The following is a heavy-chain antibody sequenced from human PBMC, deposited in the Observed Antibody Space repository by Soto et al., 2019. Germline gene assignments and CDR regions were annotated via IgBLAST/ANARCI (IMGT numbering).Heavy chain of an antibody. D-gene: IGHD3-3*01. CDR2: INHSGST. J-gene: IGHJ4*02. V-gene: IGHV4-34*01. CDR1: GGSFSGYY. Sequence: LSLTCAVYGGSFSGYYWSWIRQPPGKGLEWIGEINHSGSTNYNPSLKSRVTISVDTSKNQFSLKLSSVTAADTAVYYCARGGRKYYDFWSGIRGYFDYWGQGTLVTVSS. CDR3: ARGGRKYYDFWSGIRGYFDY.